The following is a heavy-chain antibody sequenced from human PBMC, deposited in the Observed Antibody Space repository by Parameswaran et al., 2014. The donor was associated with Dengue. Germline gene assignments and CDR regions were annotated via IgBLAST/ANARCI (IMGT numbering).Heavy chain of an antibody. D-gene: IGHD1-26*01. CDR2: IRDDGGYR. Sequence: WIRQPPGKGLVLIARIRDDGGYRDYGDSVEGRFTISRDNARNTLYLQMNSLRAEDTAVYYCVRDCGSYGLDYWGQGTWVTVSS. V-gene: IGHV3-74*01. CDR3: VRDCGSYGLDY. J-gene: IGHJ4*02.